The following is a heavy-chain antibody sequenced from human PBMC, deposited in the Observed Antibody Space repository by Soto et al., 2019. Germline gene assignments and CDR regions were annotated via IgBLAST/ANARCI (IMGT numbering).Heavy chain of an antibody. V-gene: IGHV3-53*02. D-gene: IGHD3-16*01. J-gene: IGHJ3*02. Sequence: EVQLVETGGGLIQPGGSLRLSCAASGFTVSSNYMSWVRQAPGKGLEWVSVIYSGGSTYYADSVKGRFTISRDNSKNTLYLQMNSLRAEDTAVYYCARAGTYYDYVWGHGAFDIGGQGTMVTVSS. CDR2: IYSGGST. CDR3: ARAGTYYDYVWGHGAFDI. CDR1: GFTVSSNY.